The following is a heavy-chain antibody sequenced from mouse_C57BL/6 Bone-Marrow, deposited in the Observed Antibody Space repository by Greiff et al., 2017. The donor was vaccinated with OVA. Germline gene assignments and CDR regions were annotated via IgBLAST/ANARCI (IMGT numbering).Heavy chain of an antibody. V-gene: IGHV1-4*01. J-gene: IGHJ1*03. CDR1: GYTFTSYT. Sequence: VQLQQSGAELARPGASVKMSCKASGYTFTSYTMHWVKQRPGQGLEWIGYINPSSGYTNYNQKFKGKATLTVDTSSSTAYMQLSSLTSEDSAVYYCARYHYSNYDPYWYFDVWGTGTTVTVSS. CDR2: INPSSGYT. D-gene: IGHD2-5*01. CDR3: ARYHYSNYDPYWYFDV.